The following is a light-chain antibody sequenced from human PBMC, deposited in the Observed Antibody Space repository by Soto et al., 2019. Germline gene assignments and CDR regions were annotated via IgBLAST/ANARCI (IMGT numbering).Light chain of an antibody. Sequence: EIVMTQSPATLSVSPGERATLSCRASQSVSSNIGWYQQKPGQAPRLLIYGASTRATGIPARFSGSGSGTEFTLTISSLQSADFAVYYCQQYNNWPWSFGQGTKVVIK. CDR2: GAS. V-gene: IGKV3-15*01. CDR3: QQYNNWPWS. J-gene: IGKJ1*01. CDR1: QSVSSN.